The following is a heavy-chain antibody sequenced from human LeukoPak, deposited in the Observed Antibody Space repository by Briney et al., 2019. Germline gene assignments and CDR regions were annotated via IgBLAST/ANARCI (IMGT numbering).Heavy chain of an antibody. Sequence: GGSLRLSCAAYGFTFSRYWMHWVRQAPGKGLVWVSRINTDGSSTDYADSVKGRFTMSRDNAKNTLYLQMNSLRAEDSAVYCARERNTAIVTAFDIWGQGTVVTVSS. J-gene: IGHJ3*02. D-gene: IGHD5-18*01. CDR1: GFTFSRYW. CDR2: INTDGSST. V-gene: IGHV3-74*01. CDR3: ARERNTAIVTAFDI.